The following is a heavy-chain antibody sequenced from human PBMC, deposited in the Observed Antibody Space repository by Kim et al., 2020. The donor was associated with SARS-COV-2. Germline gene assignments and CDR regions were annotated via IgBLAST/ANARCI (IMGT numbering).Heavy chain of an antibody. D-gene: IGHD3-10*01. CDR1: GFAFSDFW. CDR3: ARDRGFQFGEFGSLDI. V-gene: IGHV3-74*01. J-gene: IGHJ3*02. CDR2: INSGGITT. Sequence: GGSLRLSCEASGFAFSDFWMHWVRQVPGTGLVWVSQINSGGITTEYADSVKGRFTISRDNAKNTLYLQMDSLTVEDTAVYYCARDRGFQFGEFGSLDIWGRGTMVTASS.